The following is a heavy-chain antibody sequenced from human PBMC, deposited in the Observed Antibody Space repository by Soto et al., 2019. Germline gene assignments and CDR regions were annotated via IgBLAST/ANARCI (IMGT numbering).Heavy chain of an antibody. CDR1: GFTFSTYG. CDR3: AKDLQSYGDYDYYCYGMDV. D-gene: IGHD4-17*01. CDR2: ISYDGTNK. J-gene: IGHJ6*02. Sequence: QVQLVESGGGEVQPGRSLTISCAASGFTFSTYGMHWVRQTPGKGLEWVAVISYDGTNKFYSDSVKGRFNISRDNFKIPLTLQMNSLRADDTAVYSCAKDLQSYGDYDYYCYGMDVWGLGTRVTVSS. V-gene: IGHV3-30*18.